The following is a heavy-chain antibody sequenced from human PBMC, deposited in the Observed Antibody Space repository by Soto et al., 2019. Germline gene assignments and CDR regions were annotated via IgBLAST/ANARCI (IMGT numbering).Heavy chain of an antibody. J-gene: IGHJ4*02. Sequence: SETLSLTCTVSGGSISSGNYYWSWNRQPPGKGLEWIGYIYYSGSTYYNPSLKSRVTISVDTSKNQFSLKLSSVTAADTAVYYCARVNLGNSYGCTWGQETLVNVSS. V-gene: IGHV4-30-4*01. CDR1: GGSISSGNYY. CDR3: ARVNLGNSYGCT. CDR2: IYYSGST. D-gene: IGHD5-18*01.